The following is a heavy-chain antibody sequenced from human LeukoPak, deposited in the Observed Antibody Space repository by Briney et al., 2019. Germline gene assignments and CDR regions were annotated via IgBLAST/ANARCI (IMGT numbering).Heavy chain of an antibody. D-gene: IGHD5-18*01. J-gene: IGHJ4*02. V-gene: IGHV3-21*05. CDR1: GFTFSSYN. CDR2: ISSSSSYT. Sequence: GGSLRLSCAASGFTFSSYNMNWVRQAPGKGLEWVSYISSSSSYTNYADSVKGRFTISRDNAKNSLYLQMNSLRAEDTAVYYCARAEVDTAMVTWFDYWGQGTLVTVSS. CDR3: ARAEVDTAMVTWFDY.